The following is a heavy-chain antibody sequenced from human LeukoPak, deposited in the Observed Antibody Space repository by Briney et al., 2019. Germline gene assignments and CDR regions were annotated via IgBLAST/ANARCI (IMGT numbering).Heavy chain of an antibody. CDR3: ATDRGWRTSGYYLYYFEY. V-gene: IGHV3-7*01. D-gene: IGHD3-3*01. J-gene: IGHJ4*02. Sequence: GGSLRLSCAASGFIFTNYFMSWVRQASGKGLEWVASIKHDGSEKYYVDSVRGRFTISRDNTMNSLYLQMSSLRAEGTAVYYCATDRGWRTSGYYLYYFEYWGQGTLVTYSS. CDR2: IKHDGSEK. CDR1: GFIFTNYF.